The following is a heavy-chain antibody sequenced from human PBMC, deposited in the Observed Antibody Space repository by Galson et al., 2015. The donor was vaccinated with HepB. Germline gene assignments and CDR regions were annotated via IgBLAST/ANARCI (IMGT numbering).Heavy chain of an antibody. V-gene: IGHV1-18*04. CDR3: ARGYCSGGSCYAPTNDY. D-gene: IGHD2-15*01. J-gene: IGHJ4*02. Sequence: SVKVSCKASGYTFTDYYLHWLRQAPGQGLEWMGWISAYNGNTNYAQKLQGRVTMTTDTSTSTAYMELRSLRSDDTAVYYCARGYCSGGSCYAPTNDYWGQGTLVTVSS. CDR1: GYTFTDYY. CDR2: ISAYNGNT.